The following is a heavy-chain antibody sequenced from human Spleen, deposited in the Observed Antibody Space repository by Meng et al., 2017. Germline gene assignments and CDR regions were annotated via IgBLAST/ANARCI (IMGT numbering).Heavy chain of an antibody. V-gene: IGHV4-34*01. Sequence: QGPVQQVGAGLLKPSETLPLTCVASGGSFSDYYWSWIRQPPGKGLEWIGEINHSGSTNYNPSLESRATISVDTSQNNLSLKLSSVTAADSAVYYCARGPTTMAHDFDYWGQGTLVTVSS. D-gene: IGHD4-11*01. CDR2: INHSGST. CDR1: GGSFSDYY. CDR3: ARGPTTMAHDFDY. J-gene: IGHJ4*02.